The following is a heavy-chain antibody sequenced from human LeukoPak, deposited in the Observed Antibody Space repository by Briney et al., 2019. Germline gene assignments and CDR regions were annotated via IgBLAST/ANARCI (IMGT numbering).Heavy chain of an antibody. CDR3: AREGAVRLFYYMDV. J-gene: IGHJ6*03. Sequence: SETLSLTCTVSGGSISSYYWSWIRQPAGKGLEWIGRIYTSGSTNYNPSLKSRVTMSVDTSKNQFSLKLSSVTAADTAVYYCAREGAVRLFYYMDVWGKGTTVTISS. V-gene: IGHV4-4*07. CDR1: GGSISSYY. D-gene: IGHD4-11*01. CDR2: IYTSGST.